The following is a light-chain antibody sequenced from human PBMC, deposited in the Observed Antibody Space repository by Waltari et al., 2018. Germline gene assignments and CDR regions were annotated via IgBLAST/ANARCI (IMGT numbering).Light chain of an antibody. CDR2: DVS. V-gene: IGLV2-14*03. Sequence: QSALTQPASVSGSPGQSIPFSCTGASPDIDYYAYVCWYQQHPGKAPKLIIFDVSNRPSGVSYRFSGSRSGSTASPTISGLQAEDEADYYCTVKRGSNTVVFGGGTKLSVL. CDR3: TVKRGSNTVV. CDR1: SPDIDYYAY. J-gene: IGLJ2*01.